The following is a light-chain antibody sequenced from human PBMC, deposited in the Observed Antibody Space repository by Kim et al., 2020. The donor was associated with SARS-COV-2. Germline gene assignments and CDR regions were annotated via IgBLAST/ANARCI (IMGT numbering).Light chain of an antibody. CDR2: DNN. CDR3: GTWDSGLSAVV. J-gene: IGLJ2*01. Sequence: GQKGTISCSGSGSNIGNNYVSWYQQLPGTAPKLLIYDNNKRPSGIPDRFSGSKSGTSATLGITGLQTGDEADYYCGTWDSGLSAVVFGGGTQLTVL. CDR1: GSNIGNNY. V-gene: IGLV1-51*01.